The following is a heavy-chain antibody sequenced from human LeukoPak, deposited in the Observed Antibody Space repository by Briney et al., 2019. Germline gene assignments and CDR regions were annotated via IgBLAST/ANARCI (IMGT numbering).Heavy chain of an antibody. CDR2: INHSRRA. Sequence: SETLSLTCTVSGGSVSDYYWTWIRQPPGKGLEWIGEINHSRRANYNPSLKSRVTISVDPSNNQFSLKLSSVTAADTAVYYCARHSPKVGTYYVYAFDIWGQGTMVTVSS. CDR1: GGSVSDYY. CDR3: ARHSPKVGTYYVYAFDI. V-gene: IGHV4-34*01. D-gene: IGHD2/OR15-2a*01. J-gene: IGHJ3*02.